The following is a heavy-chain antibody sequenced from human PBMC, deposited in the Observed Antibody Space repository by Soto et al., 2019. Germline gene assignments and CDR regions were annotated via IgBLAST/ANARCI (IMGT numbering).Heavy chain of an antibody. CDR3: ARVKRSTSRLDP. Sequence: SETLFLTCSVSGGSVSSGGYCWSWIRQPPGKGLEWIGYVYYSGSTSYNPSLETGVTISVDTSKNQFSLKLTSVTPADTAIYYCARVKRSTSRLDPWGQGTLVTVSS. J-gene: IGHJ5*02. CDR1: GGSVSSGGYC. V-gene: IGHV4-61*08. D-gene: IGHD1-26*01. CDR2: VYYSGST.